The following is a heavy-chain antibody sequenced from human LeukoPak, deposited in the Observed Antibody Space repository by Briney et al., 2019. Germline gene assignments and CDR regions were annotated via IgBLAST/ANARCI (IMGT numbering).Heavy chain of an antibody. D-gene: IGHD6-13*01. CDR3: ARDTIAAAGDDY. CDR2: IIPIFGTA. V-gene: IGHV1-69*01. CDR1: GGTFTSYA. Sequence: WASVKVSCKASGGTFTSYAISWVRQAPGQGLEWMGGIIPIFGTANYAQKFQGRVTITADESTSTAYMELSSLRSEDAAVYYCARDTIAAAGDDYWGQGTLVTVSS. J-gene: IGHJ4*02.